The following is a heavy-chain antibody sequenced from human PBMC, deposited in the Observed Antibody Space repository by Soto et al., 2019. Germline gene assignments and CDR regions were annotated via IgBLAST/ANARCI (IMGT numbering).Heavy chain of an antibody. CDR1: GGSIISSSYY. Sequence: PSETLSLTCTVSGGSIISSSYYWGLIRQPPGKGLEWIGSIYYSGSTYYNPSLKSRVTISVDTSKNQFSLKLSSVTAADTAVYYCARLADIVVVVAGNWFDPWGQGTLVTVSS. CDR3: ARLADIVVVVAGNWFDP. J-gene: IGHJ5*02. CDR2: IYYSGST. D-gene: IGHD2-15*01. V-gene: IGHV4-39*01.